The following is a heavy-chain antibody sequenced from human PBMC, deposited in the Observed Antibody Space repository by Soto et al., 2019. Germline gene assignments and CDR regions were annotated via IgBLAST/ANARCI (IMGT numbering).Heavy chain of an antibody. J-gene: IGHJ5*02. CDR2: INQDGNEK. V-gene: IGHV3-7*01. D-gene: IGHD3-3*01. CDR1: GFAFSNYW. CDR3: ASAPFGVVLVSQWFDP. Sequence: EVQLVESGGGLVQPGGSLGLSCAASGFAFSNYWMSWLRQAPGKGLEWVANINQDGNEKYYVDSMKGRFTVSRDNAKKSLYLQMNSLRAEDTAVYYCASAPFGVVLVSQWFDPWGQGTLVTVSS.